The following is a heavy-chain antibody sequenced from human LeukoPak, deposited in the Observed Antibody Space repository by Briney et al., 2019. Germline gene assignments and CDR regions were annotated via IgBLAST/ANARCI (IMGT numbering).Heavy chain of an antibody. J-gene: IGHJ4*02. V-gene: IGHV4-59*08. CDR1: GGSISSYY. CDR3: ARLASGSYGPLTPFDY. CDR2: IYYSGST. D-gene: IGHD1-26*01. Sequence: SETLSLTCTVSGGSISSYYWSWIRQPPGEGLEWIGDIYYSGSTNYNPSLKSRVTISVDTSKNQFSLRLSSVTAADTAVYYSARLASGSYGPLTPFDYWGQGTLVTVSS.